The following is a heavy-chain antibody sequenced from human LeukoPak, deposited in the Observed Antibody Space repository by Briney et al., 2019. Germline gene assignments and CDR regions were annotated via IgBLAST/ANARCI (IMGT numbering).Heavy chain of an antibody. D-gene: IGHD1-14*01. CDR1: GYTLTELS. CDR3: ATNLPPTTRGWNHVYYMDV. J-gene: IGHJ6*03. Sequence: ASVKVSCKVSGYTLTELSMHWVRQAPGKGLEWMGGFDPEDGETIYAQKFQGRVTMTEDTSTDTAYMELSSLRSEDTAVYYCATNLPPTTRGWNHVYYMDVWGKGTTVTVSS. CDR2: FDPEDGET. V-gene: IGHV1-24*01.